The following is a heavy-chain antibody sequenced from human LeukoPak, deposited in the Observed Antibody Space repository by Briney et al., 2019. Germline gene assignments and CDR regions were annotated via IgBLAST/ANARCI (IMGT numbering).Heavy chain of an antibody. CDR2: FDPEDGET. CDR3: ARGRHYGSGSYLYY. CDR1: GYTLTELS. D-gene: IGHD3-10*01. Sequence: ASVKVSCKVSGYTLTELSMHWVRQAPGKGLEWMGGFDPEDGETIYAQKFQGRVTITADESTSTAYMELSSLRSEDTAVYYCARGRHYGSGSYLYYWGQGTLVTVSS. V-gene: IGHV1-24*01. J-gene: IGHJ4*02.